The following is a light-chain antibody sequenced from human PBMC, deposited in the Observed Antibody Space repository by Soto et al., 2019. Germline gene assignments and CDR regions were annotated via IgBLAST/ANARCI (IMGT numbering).Light chain of an antibody. Sequence: EIVMTQSPATLSVSPGERATLSCRASQSVSSNLAWYQQKPGQAPRLLIYGVSTRATGIPVRFSGSGSGTEFTLTISSLQSEDFAVYYCQQYNSYPTFGQGTKVEIK. CDR3: QQYNSYPT. V-gene: IGKV3-15*01. CDR1: QSVSSN. J-gene: IGKJ1*01. CDR2: GVS.